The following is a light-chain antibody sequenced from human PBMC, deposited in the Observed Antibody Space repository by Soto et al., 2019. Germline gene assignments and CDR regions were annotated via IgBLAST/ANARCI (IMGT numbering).Light chain of an antibody. J-gene: IGLJ1*01. CDR3: AAWDDSLNVHV. V-gene: IGLV1-44*01. Sequence: QSALTQPPSASGTPGQMVTISCSGSSSNIGSNTVNWYQQLPGTAPKLLIYSNNQRPSGVPDRFSGSKSGTSASLAISGLQSEDEADYYCAAWDDSLNVHVFGTGTKVTVL. CDR2: SNN. CDR1: SSNIGSNT.